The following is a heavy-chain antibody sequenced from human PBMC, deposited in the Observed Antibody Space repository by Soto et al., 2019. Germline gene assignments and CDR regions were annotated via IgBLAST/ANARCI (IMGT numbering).Heavy chain of an antibody. Sequence: GGSLRLSCASSGFTVSSNYMSLVRQAPGKGLEWVSAIGTAGSTYYPGSVKGRFTISRENAKNSLYLQMNSLRAEDTAVYYCARDLIGDYGNWFDPWGQGTLVTVSS. CDR2: IGTAGST. V-gene: IGHV3-13*01. CDR1: GFTVSSNY. CDR3: ARDLIGDYGNWFDP. D-gene: IGHD4-17*01. J-gene: IGHJ5*02.